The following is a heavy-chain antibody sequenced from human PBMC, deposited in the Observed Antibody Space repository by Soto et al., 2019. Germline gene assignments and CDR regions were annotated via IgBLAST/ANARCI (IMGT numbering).Heavy chain of an antibody. V-gene: IGHV3-48*03. D-gene: IGHD6-13*01. CDR1: GYTFNSHE. CDR2: ISGSGTT. Sequence: EVQLVESGGGSGQPGGSLRLSCVASGYTFNSHEMNWIRQTPGKGLEWISSISGSGTTKYADSVKGRFTISRVNAHKSIYLEMTSLRVEDTGVYYCARGGIHWGQGALVTVSS. J-gene: IGHJ4*02. CDR3: ARGGIH.